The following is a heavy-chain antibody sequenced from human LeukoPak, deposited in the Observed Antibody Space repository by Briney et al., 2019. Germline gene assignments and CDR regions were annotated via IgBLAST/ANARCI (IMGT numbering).Heavy chain of an antibody. Sequence: SGTLSLTCAVSGGSISSNNWWSWVRQSPVKGLEWIGEIYHSGSTNYSPSLKSRVTISVDKSKNQFSLKLSSVTAADTAVYYCASWPFYYGKSGYDYWGQGTLVTVSS. CDR3: ASWPFYYGKSGYDY. CDR1: GGSISSNNW. J-gene: IGHJ4*02. V-gene: IGHV4-4*02. CDR2: IYHSGST. D-gene: IGHD3-22*01.